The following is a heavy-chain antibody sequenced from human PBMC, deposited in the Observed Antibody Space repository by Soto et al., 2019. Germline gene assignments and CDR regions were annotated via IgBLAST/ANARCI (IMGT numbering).Heavy chain of an antibody. CDR2: IYHSGST. Sequence: QVQLQESGPGLVKPSGTLSLTCAVSGGSISSSNWWSWVRQPPGKGLEWIGEIYHSGSTNYNPSPTSRVTISVDKSKNQFSRKLSSVTAADTAVYYCARAYDYSSNWFDPWGQGTLVTVSS. D-gene: IGHD4-4*01. CDR1: GGSISSSNW. V-gene: IGHV4-4*02. J-gene: IGHJ5*02. CDR3: ARAYDYSSNWFDP.